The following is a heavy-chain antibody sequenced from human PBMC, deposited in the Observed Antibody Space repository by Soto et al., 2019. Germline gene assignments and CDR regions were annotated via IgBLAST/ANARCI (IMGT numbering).Heavy chain of an antibody. D-gene: IGHD3-22*01. CDR2: ISYDGSNK. CDR1: GFTFSSYG. CDR3: AKSQEGAIGIWYYYDSSGYYYFDY. Sequence: QPGGSLRLSCAASGFTFSSYGMHWVRQAPGKGLEWVAVISYDGSNKYYADSVKGRFTISRDNSKNTLYLQMNSLRAEDTAVYYCAKSQEGAIGIWYYYDSSGYYYFDYWGQGTLVTAPQ. J-gene: IGHJ4*02. V-gene: IGHV3-30*18.